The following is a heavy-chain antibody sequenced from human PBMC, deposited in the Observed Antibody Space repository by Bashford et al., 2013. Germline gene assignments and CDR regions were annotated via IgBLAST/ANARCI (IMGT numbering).Heavy chain of an antibody. CDR3: ARDRLVEGATRRRTYYGMDV. J-gene: IGHJ6*02. V-gene: IGHV1-46*01. D-gene: IGHD1-26*01. CDR1: GYIFTLYY. Sequence: ASVKVSCKASGYIFTLYYMHWVRQAPGQGLEWMGLINPSDGSRDNAQKFQGRVTLTRDTSTNTVYMEVTSLRSEDTAVYYCARDRLVEGATRRRTYYGMDVWGQGTTVTVSS. CDR2: INPSDGSR.